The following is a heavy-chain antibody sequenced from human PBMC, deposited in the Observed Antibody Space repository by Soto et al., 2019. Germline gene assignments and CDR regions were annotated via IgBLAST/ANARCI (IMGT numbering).Heavy chain of an antibody. CDR2: INPSGGST. CDR3: ARDSYCNNGVCYPDY. D-gene: IGHD2-8*01. J-gene: IGHJ4*02. V-gene: IGHV1-46*01. Sequence: QVQLVQSGAEVKKPGASVKVSCKASGYTFTSYYMHWVRQAPGQGLEWMGIINPSGGSTSYAQKFQGRVTMTRDTSTSTVYMELSSLRSEDTAVYYCARDSYCNNGVCYPDYWGQGTLVTVSS. CDR1: GYTFTSYY.